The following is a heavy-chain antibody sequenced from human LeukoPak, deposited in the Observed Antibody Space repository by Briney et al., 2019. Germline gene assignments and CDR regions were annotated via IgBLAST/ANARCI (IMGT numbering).Heavy chain of an antibody. CDR2: IYYSGST. D-gene: IGHD1-14*01. J-gene: IGHJ6*02. V-gene: IGHV4-59*01. CDR3: AKGARYGDV. CDR1: GGSISSYY. Sequence: SETLSLTCTVSGGSISSYYWSWIRQPPGKGLEWIGYIYYSGSTNYNPSLKSRVTISVDTSKNQFSLKLNSVTAADTAVYYCAKGARYGDVWGQGTTVTVSS.